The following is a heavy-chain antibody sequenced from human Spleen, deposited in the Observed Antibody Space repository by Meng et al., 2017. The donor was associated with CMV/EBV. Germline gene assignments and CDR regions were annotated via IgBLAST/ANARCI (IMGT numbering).Heavy chain of an antibody. D-gene: IGHD3-16*02. Sequence: FDDYGMSWVRQAPGKGLEWVSGINWNGGSTGYADSVKGRFTISRDNAKNSLYLQMNSLRAEDTALYYCARDTMITFGGVIVTGFDPWGQGTLVTVSS. CDR1: FDDYG. V-gene: IGHV3-20*03. J-gene: IGHJ5*02. CDR2: INWNGGST. CDR3: ARDTMITFGGVIVTGFDP.